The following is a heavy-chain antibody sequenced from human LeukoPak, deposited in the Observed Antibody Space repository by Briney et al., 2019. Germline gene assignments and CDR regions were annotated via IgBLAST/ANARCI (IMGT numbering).Heavy chain of an antibody. CDR3: AKGSGSYLSYFDY. CDR2: IRYDGSNK. J-gene: IGHJ4*02. D-gene: IGHD1-26*01. V-gene: IGHV3-30*02. CDR1: GFTFSSYG. Sequence: EGSLRLSCAASGFTFSSYGMHWVRQAPGKGLEWVAFIRYDGSNKYYADSVKGRFTISRDNSKNTLYLQMNGLRAEDTAVYYCAKGSGSYLSYFDYWGQGTLVTVSS.